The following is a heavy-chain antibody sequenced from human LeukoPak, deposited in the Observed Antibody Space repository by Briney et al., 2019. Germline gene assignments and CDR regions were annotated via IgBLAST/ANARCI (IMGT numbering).Heavy chain of an antibody. J-gene: IGHJ4*02. CDR1: GFTFGSYA. V-gene: IGHV3-23*01. Sequence: GGSLRLSCEASGFTFGSYAIYWVRQAPGKGLEWVSAISGSGGSTYYADSVKGRFTISRDNSKNTLYLQMNSLRAEDTAVYYCAQYGGYCSSTSCHSWGQGTLVTVSS. CDR3: AQYGGYCSSTSCHS. D-gene: IGHD2-2*01. CDR2: ISGSGGST.